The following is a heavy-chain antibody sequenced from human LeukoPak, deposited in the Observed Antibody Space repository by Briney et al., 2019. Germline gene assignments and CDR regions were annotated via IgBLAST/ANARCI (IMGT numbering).Heavy chain of an antibody. V-gene: IGHV3-23*01. CDR2: ISGSSGLT. D-gene: IGHD4-17*01. CDR3: ARRGESASYGDYRFDY. Sequence: GGSLRLSCVGSGFIFKNDWMHWVRQAPGRGLEWVSAISGSSGLTYYADSVKGRFTISRDNSKNTLFLQMNSLRAEDTAVYYCARRGESASYGDYRFDYWGQGTLVTVSS. CDR1: GFIFKNDW. J-gene: IGHJ4*02.